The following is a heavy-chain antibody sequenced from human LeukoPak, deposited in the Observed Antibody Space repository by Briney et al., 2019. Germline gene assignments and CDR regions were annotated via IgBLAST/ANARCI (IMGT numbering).Heavy chain of an antibody. Sequence: GGSLRLSCAASGFTFSNYGMSWVRQAPGKGLEWVSAISGSGGSTYYADSVKGRFTISRDNSKNTLYLQMNSLRGEDTAVYYCARGSGPRGYWGQGTLVTVSS. CDR2: ISGSGGST. D-gene: IGHD6-25*01. V-gene: IGHV3-23*01. CDR3: ARGSGPRGY. CDR1: GFTFSNYG. J-gene: IGHJ4*02.